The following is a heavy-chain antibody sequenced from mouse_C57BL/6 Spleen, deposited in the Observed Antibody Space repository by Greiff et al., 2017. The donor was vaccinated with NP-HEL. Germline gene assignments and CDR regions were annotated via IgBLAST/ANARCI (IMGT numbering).Heavy chain of an antibody. CDR1: GYTFTSYW. J-gene: IGHJ2*01. D-gene: IGHD1-1*01. Sequence: QVQLQQPGAELVRPGSSVKLSCKASGYTFTSYWMHWVKQRPIQGLEWIGNIDPSDSETHYNQKFKDKATLTVDKSSSTAYMQLSSLTSEDSAVYYCARSLNYYGSSYDYFDYWGQGTTLTVSS. CDR3: ARSLNYYGSSYDYFDY. V-gene: IGHV1-52*01. CDR2: IDPSDSET.